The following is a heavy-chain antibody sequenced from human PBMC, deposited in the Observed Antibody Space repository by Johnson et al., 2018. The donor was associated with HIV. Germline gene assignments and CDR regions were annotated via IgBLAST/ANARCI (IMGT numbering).Heavy chain of an antibody. V-gene: IGHV3-15*01. J-gene: IGHJ3*02. CDR3: TDYNFWTKRAFDI. CDR1: GFTFSNAW. Sequence: VQLVESGGGLVKPGGSLRLSCAASGFTFSNAWMSWVRQAPGKGLEWVGRIKSKSDGRTPDYAPPVKGRFTISRDDSKNTLYLQMNSLKIEDTAFYYCTDYNFWTKRAFDIWGQGTMVTVSS. CDR2: IKSKSDGRTP. D-gene: IGHD3-3*01.